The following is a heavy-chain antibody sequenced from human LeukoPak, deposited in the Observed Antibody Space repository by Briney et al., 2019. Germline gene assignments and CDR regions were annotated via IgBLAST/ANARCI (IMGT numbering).Heavy chain of an antibody. CDR2: ISGYSGNT. CDR3: ARATGTWGHDGFDI. Sequence: GASVKVSCEAYGYTFTSYGISWVRQAPGQGLEWVGWISGYSGNTHYAQRLQGRVTMTTDTSTTTSYMELRSLRSDETAVYYCARATGTWGHDGFDIWGQGTMVTVSS. D-gene: IGHD3-16*01. CDR1: GYTFTSYG. J-gene: IGHJ3*02. V-gene: IGHV1-18*01.